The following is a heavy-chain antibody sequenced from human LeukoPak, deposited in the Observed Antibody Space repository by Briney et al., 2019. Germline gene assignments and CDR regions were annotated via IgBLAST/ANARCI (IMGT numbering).Heavy chain of an antibody. CDR3: AKAQPTLISRSFDC. Sequence: GGSLRLSCVASGFTFSSYGMHWVRQAPGKGLEWVAVISSDGKTEIYADSVRGRFTISRDNSKGTHYLQMNSLRSEDTAVYYCAKAQPTLISRSFDCSGQGTLVTVSS. CDR2: ISSDGKTE. CDR1: GFTFSSYG. D-gene: IGHD3-10*01. V-gene: IGHV3-30*18. J-gene: IGHJ4*02.